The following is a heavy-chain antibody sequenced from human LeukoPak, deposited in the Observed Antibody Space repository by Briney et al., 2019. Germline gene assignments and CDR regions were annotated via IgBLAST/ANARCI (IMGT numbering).Heavy chain of an antibody. V-gene: IGHV1-2*02. D-gene: IGHD3-10*01. J-gene: IGHJ6*03. CDR2: INPNSDGT. CDR1: GYTFTGYY. Sequence: ASVKVSCKASGYTFTGYYMHWVRQAPGQGLEWMGWINPNSDGTNYAQKFQGRVTMTRETSISTAYMELSRLRSDDTAVYYCARAPGRYGSDRYHYYYYYMDVWGKGTTVTISS. CDR3: ARAPGRYGSDRYHYYYYYMDV.